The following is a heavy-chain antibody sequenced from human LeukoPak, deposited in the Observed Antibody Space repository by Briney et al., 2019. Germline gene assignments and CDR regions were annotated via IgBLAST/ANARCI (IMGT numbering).Heavy chain of an antibody. CDR3: ARTSVVLMVYASYYYMDV. V-gene: IGHV4-39*07. CDR1: GGSISTSNYY. CDR2: IFYSGST. Sequence: PSETLSLTCTVSGGSISTSNYYWGWIRQPPGKGLEWIGNIFYSGSTYYSPSLKSRVTISVDTSKNQFSLKLSSVTAADTAVYYCARTSVVLMVYASYYYMDVWGKGTTVTVSS. D-gene: IGHD2-8*01. J-gene: IGHJ6*03.